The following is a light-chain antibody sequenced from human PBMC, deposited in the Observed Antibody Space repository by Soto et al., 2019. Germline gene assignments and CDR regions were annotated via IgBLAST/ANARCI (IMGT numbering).Light chain of an antibody. V-gene: IGLV2-14*01. CDR2: EVN. CDR1: SSDVGYYNY. J-gene: IGLJ1*01. CDR3: SSFTRSSTYV. Sequence: QSALTQPASVSGSPGQSITISCSGTSSDVGYYNYVSWYQQHPGKAPKLLIYEVNIRPSGVSNRFSGSKSGNTASLTISGLQAEDEADYSCSSFTRSSTYVFGTGTKVTVL.